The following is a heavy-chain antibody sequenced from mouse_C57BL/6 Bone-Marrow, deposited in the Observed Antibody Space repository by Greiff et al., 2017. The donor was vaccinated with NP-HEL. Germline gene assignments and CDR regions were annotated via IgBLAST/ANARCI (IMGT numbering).Heavy chain of an antibody. Sequence: EVMLVESGGGLVQPGGSLSLSCAASGFTFTDYYMSWVRQPPGKALEWVGFIRNKANGYTIEYSASVKGRFTISRDNSQSILYLQMNAQRAEDSATYYCARSIYYDYADDPFYGMDYWGQGTSVTVSS. D-gene: IGHD2-4*01. CDR2: IRNKANGYTI. CDR3: ARSIYYDYADDPFYGMDY. J-gene: IGHJ4*01. V-gene: IGHV7-3*01. CDR1: GFTFTDYY.